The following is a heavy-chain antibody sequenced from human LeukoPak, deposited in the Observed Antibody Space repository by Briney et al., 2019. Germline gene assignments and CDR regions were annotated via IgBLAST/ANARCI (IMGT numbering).Heavy chain of an antibody. D-gene: IGHD3-9*01. V-gene: IGHV4-61*08. CDR2: IYYSGST. CDR3: ARGVLRYFDWLFPLDY. Sequence: SETLSLTCTVSGGSISSGDYCWSWIRQPPGKGLEWIGYIYYSGSTNYNPSLKSRVTISVDTSKNQFSLKLSSVTAADTAVYYCARGVLRYFDWLFPLDYWGQGTLVTVSS. CDR1: GGSISSGDYC. J-gene: IGHJ4*02.